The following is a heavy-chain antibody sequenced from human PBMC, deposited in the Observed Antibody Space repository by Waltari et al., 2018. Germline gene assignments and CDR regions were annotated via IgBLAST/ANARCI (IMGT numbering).Heavy chain of an antibody. J-gene: IGHJ4*02. CDR1: GFTFSSYA. Sequence: QVQLVESGGGGVQPGRSLRLSCAASGFTFSSYAMHWVRQAPGKGLEWVAVISYDGSNKYYADSVKGRFTISRDNSKNTLYLQMNSLRAEDTAVYYCARDQHGDSDYWGQGTLVTVSS. D-gene: IGHD4-17*01. V-gene: IGHV3-30-3*01. CDR3: ARDQHGDSDY. CDR2: ISYDGSNK.